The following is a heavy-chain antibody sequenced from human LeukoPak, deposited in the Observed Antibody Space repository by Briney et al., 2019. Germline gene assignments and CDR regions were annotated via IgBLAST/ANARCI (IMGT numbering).Heavy chain of an antibody. CDR1: GYSISSGYY. D-gene: IGHD3-10*01. V-gene: IGHV4-38-2*02. CDR3: ARLINYYGSGSYYNPYYFDY. Sequence: SETLSLTCTVSGYSISSGYYWGWIRQPPGKGLEWIGSIYHSGSTYYNPSLKSRVTISVDTSKNQISLKLSSVTAADTAVYYCARLINYYGSGSYYNPYYFDYWGQGTLVTVSS. J-gene: IGHJ4*02. CDR2: IYHSGST.